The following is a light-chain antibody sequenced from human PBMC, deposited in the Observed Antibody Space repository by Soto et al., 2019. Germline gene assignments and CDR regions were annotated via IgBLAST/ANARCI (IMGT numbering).Light chain of an antibody. CDR3: QQRTNWIFT. Sequence: EVVLTQSPATLSLSPGERATLSCRASQSVSNYLAWYQQKPGQAPRLLIYDASNRATSIPVRFSGSGSGTDFTLTISSLEPEDFAVYYCQQRTNWIFTFGPGTRVDIK. J-gene: IGKJ3*01. CDR2: DAS. V-gene: IGKV3-11*01. CDR1: QSVSNY.